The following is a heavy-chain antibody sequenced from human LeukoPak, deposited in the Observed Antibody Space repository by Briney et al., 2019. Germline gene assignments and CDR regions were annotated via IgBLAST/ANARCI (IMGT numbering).Heavy chain of an antibody. D-gene: IGHD6-19*01. Sequence: GGSLRLSCAASGFIFSNYWMHWVRQVPGKGLVWVSRISTDGSSTSYADSVKGRFTISRDNAKNTLYLQMNSLRVEDTAVYYCARRVRSTGWYIFDCWGQGTLVTVSP. CDR2: ISTDGSST. J-gene: IGHJ4*02. CDR3: ARRVRSTGWYIFDC. V-gene: IGHV3-74*01. CDR1: GFIFSNYW.